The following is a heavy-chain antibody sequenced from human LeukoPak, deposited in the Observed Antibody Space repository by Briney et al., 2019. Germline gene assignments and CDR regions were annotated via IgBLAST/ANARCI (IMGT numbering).Heavy chain of an antibody. CDR2: ISSSGSTI. CDR3: ARDRRYYYDSSGYYPEYFQH. V-gene: IGHV3-11*04. CDR1: GFTVSSNY. Sequence: GGSLRLSCAASGFTVSSNYMSWVRQAPGKGLEWVSYISSSGSTIYYADSVKGRFTISRDNAKNSLYLQMNSLRAEDTAVYYCARDRRYYYDSSGYYPEYFQHWGQGTLVTVSS. J-gene: IGHJ1*01. D-gene: IGHD3-22*01.